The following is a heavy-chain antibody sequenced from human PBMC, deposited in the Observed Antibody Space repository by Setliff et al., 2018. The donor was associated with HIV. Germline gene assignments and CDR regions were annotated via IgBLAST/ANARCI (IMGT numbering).Heavy chain of an antibody. Sequence: ASVKVSCKASGYIFTNYGISWVRQAPGQGLEWMGWITGYNGNTNYAEKFQGRVTMTIDTSTSTAYLELRSLRSDDTAVYYCARVGSYWTQFDYWGQGTLVTVSS. CDR3: ARVGSYWTQFDY. CDR1: GYIFTNYG. J-gene: IGHJ4*01. V-gene: IGHV1-18*01. CDR2: ITGYNGNT. D-gene: IGHD2-15*01.